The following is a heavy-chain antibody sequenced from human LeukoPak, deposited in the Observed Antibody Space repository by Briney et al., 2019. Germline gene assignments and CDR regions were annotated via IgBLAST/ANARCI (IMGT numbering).Heavy chain of an antibody. D-gene: IGHD3-22*01. CDR1: GFTFSSYS. Sequence: GGSLRLSCAASGFTFSSYSMNWVRQAPGKGLEWVSGISPSGGITYYTDSVRGRFTIFRDNSKNTVSLQMNSLRGEDTAVYYCAKASAMIVVVSKHFDYWGQGTLVTVSS. CDR3: AKASAMIVVVSKHFDY. CDR2: ISPSGGIT. J-gene: IGHJ4*02. V-gene: IGHV3-23*01.